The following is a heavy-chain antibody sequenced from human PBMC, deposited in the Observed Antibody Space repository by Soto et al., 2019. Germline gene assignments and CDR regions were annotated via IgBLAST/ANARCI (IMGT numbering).Heavy chain of an antibody. Sequence: SETLSLTCTVSGDSISAYSWSWVRQPPGKGLEWIGNIHYNGNTKYNPSLKSRVSMSVDTSKNQFSLRLISVTAADTARYFCASASVDTAMVTLSYWGQGTLVTVSS. CDR1: GDSISAYS. CDR2: IHYNGNT. CDR3: ASASVDTAMVTLSY. V-gene: IGHV4-59*01. D-gene: IGHD5-18*01. J-gene: IGHJ4*02.